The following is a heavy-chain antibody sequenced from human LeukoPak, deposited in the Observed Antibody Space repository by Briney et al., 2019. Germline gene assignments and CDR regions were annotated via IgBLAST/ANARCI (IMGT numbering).Heavy chain of an antibody. V-gene: IGHV1-18*01. CDR1: GYTFTSYG. Sequence: ASVKVSCKASGYTFTSYGISWVRQAPGQGLEWMGWISAYNGNTNYAQKLQGRVTMTTDTPTSTAYMELRSLRSDDTAVYYCARDSDGGYTYYYDGMDVWGQGTTVTVSS. J-gene: IGHJ6*02. CDR2: ISAYNGNT. CDR3: ARDSDGGYTYYYDGMDV. D-gene: IGHD5-12*01.